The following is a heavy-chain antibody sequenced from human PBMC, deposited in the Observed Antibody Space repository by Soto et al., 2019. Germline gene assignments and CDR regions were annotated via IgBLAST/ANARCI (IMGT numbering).Heavy chain of an antibody. CDR3: AKGYGYYFDS. D-gene: IGHD4-17*01. Sequence: EVQLVESGGGLVQPGGSLRLSCAASGFSFRNYWMSWVRQAPGKGLEWVLSIKHDGSETYSADSVKGRFTSSRDNAENSVYLQMHSLRAEDTAVYFCAKGYGYYFDSWGQGTLVTVSS. J-gene: IGHJ4*02. CDR2: IKHDGSET. CDR1: GFSFRNYW. V-gene: IGHV3-7*03.